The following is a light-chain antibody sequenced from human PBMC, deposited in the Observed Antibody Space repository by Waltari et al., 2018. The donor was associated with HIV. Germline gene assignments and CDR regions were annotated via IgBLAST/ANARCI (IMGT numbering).Light chain of an antibody. V-gene: IGLV1-44*01. Sequence: QSVLTQPPSASETPGQRVTISCSGSTSNIGSNTVNWYQQLPGTAPKLLIYNNNQRPSGVPDRFSGSKYGTSASLAISGIQSEDEAHYYCAAWDDSVNGWVFGGGTKLTVL. CDR3: AAWDDSVNGWV. CDR1: TSNIGSNT. CDR2: NNN. J-gene: IGLJ3*02.